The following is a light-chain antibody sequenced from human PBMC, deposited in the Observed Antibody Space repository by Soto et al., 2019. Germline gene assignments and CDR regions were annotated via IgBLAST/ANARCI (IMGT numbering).Light chain of an antibody. CDR3: QQYNNWPYT. CDR1: QSVSSN. Sequence: EIGMTQSPATLSVSQGERATLSCSASQSVSSNLAWSQQKPGQAPRLLIYGASTRATGIPARFSGSGSGTEFTLTISSLQFEDFAVYYCQQYNNWPYTFGQGTKLEIK. V-gene: IGKV3-15*01. J-gene: IGKJ2*01. CDR2: GAS.